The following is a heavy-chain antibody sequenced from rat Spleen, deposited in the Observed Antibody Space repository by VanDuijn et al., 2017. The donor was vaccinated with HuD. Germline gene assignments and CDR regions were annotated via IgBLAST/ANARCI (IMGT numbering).Heavy chain of an antibody. J-gene: IGHJ2*01. CDR2: ISPSGGRT. Sequence: EVQLVESGGGLVQPGRSMKLSCAASGFTLSNYGMHWIRQAPTKALEWVASISPSGGRTNFRDSVKGRFTISRDNAESTLYLQQKSLKSEDTANYYCTRDWDCWGQGVMVTVSSAPEKEPDLFLSSECKAPNQNALTPYSESYYCARPPTYGGYNDYFDYWGQGVMVTVSS. D-gene: IGHD1-11*01. V-gene: IGHV5-19*01. CDR3: TRDWDCWGQGVMVTVSSAPEKEPDLFLSSECKAPNQNALTPYSESYYCARPPTYGGYNDYFDY. CDR1: GFTLSNYG.